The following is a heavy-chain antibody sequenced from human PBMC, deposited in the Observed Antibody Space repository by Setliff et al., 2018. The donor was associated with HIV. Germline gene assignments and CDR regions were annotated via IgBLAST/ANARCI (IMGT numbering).Heavy chain of an antibody. J-gene: IGHJ6*03. V-gene: IGHV3-11*06. CDR1: GFTFEDYY. CDR3: AREIRAGNYPPYNYYFYMDV. CDR2: ISGSSSYW. D-gene: IGHD4-4*01. Sequence: GGSLRLSCEASGFTFEDYYMSWVRQASGKGLEWVSSISGSSSYWKYADSVKGRFTISRDNAKNSLYLQMSSLRAEDTVVYYCAREIRAGNYPPYNYYFYMDVWGKGTTVTVSS.